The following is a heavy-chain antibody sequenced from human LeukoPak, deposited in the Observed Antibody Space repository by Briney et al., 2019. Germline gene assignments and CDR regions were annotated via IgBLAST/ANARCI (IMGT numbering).Heavy chain of an antibody. D-gene: IGHD3-16*02. CDR1: GFTFSSYA. J-gene: IGHJ4*02. V-gene: IGHV3-23*01. CDR3: AGYVWGTYRYTNY. Sequence: GGPLRLSCAASGFTFSSYAMSWVRQAPGQGPEWVSGISGHSGSTYHADSVKGRFTISRDNSKNTLYLQMNSLRAADTAVYYCAGYVWGTYRYTNYWGQGTLVTVSS. CDR2: ISGHSGST.